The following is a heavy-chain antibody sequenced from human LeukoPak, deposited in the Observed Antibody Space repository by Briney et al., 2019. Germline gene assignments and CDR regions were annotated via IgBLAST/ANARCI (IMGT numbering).Heavy chain of an antibody. CDR3: ARAFGIALAGTFTHWYFAL. D-gene: IGHD6-19*01. CDR1: EFSLSSFW. CDR2: IRSDGTGS. J-gene: IGHJ2*01. V-gene: IGHV3-74*01. Sequence: GGSLRLSCAASEFSLSSFWMHWVRQVPGKGLVWVSSIRSDGTGSTYADSVTGRFTISRDNVKNTVFLQMNSLRAEDTAVYYCARAFGIALAGTFTHWYFALWGRGTLVTVSS.